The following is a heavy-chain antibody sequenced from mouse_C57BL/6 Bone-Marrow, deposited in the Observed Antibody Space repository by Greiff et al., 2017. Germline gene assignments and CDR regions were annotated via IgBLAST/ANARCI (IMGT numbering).Heavy chain of an antibody. J-gene: IGHJ3*01. D-gene: IGHD1-1*01. CDR2: IDPENGDT. CDR1: GFNIKDDY. CDR3: TTRVNGSSDEAY. V-gene: IGHV14-4*01. Sequence: EVQLQQSGAELVRPGASVKLSCTASGFNIKDDYMHWVKQRPEQGLEWIGWIDPENGDTEYASKFQGKATITADTSSNTAYLQLSSLTSEDTAVYYCTTRVNGSSDEAYWGQGTLVTVSA.